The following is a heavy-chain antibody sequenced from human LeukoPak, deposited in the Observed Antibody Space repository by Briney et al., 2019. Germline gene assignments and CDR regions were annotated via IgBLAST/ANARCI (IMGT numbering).Heavy chain of an antibody. CDR3: ARGANWEDV. Sequence: SETLSLTCTVSGGSISSYYWSWIRQPPGKGLEWIGYTYYSGSTNYNPSLKSRVTISVDTSKNQFSLKLSSVTAADTAVYYCARGANWEDVWGKGTAVTVSS. V-gene: IGHV4-59*01. D-gene: IGHD7-27*01. J-gene: IGHJ6*04. CDR1: GGSISSYY. CDR2: TYYSGST.